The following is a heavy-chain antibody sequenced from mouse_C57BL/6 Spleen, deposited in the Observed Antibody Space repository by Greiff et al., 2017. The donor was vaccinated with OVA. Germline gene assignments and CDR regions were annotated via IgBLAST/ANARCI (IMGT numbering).Heavy chain of an antibody. J-gene: IGHJ1*03. V-gene: IGHV1-81*01. D-gene: IGHD1-1*01. CDR3: ANHDGSSYGYFDV. Sequence: VQLQQSGAELARPGASVKLSCKASGYTFTSYGISWVKQRTGQGLEWIGEIYPRSGNTYYNEKFKGKATLTADKSSSTAYMELSSLTSEDSAVYVCANHDGSSYGYFDVWGTGTTVTVSS. CDR2: IYPRSGNT. CDR1: GYTFTSYG.